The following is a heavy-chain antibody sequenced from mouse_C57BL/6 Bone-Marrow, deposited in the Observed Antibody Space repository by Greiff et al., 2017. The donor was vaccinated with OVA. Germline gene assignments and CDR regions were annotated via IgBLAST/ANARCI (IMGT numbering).Heavy chain of an antibody. V-gene: IGHV1-59*01. CDR1: GYTFTSYW. J-gene: IGHJ3*01. CDR2: IDPSDSYT. D-gene: IGHD2-4*01. CDR3: ARGEYDYVAWFAY. Sequence: VQLQQPGAELVRPGTSVKLSCKASGYTFTSYWMHWVKQRPGQGLEWIGVIDPSDSYTNYNQKFKGKATLTVDTSSSPDSMQLSSLTSEDSAVYDCARGEYDYVAWFAYWGQGTLVTVSA.